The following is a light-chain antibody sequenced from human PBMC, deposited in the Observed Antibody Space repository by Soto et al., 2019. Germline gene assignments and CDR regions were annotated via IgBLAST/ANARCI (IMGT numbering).Light chain of an antibody. Sequence: EIVLTQSPATLSLSPGERATLSCRASQSVSSFLVWYQQKPGQAPRLLIYDASTRATGIPARFSGSGSGTEFILTISSLQSEDFGVYYCQQYNNWPPITFGQGTRLEIK. CDR3: QQYNNWPPIT. CDR2: DAS. J-gene: IGKJ5*01. V-gene: IGKV3D-15*01. CDR1: QSVSSF.